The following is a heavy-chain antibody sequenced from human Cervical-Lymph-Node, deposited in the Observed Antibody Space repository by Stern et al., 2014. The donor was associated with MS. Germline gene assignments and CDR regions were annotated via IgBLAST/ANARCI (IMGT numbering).Heavy chain of an antibody. CDR2: ISYDVSDK. CDR1: GFTFSNYA. CDR3: ARGSTVTSNDY. D-gene: IGHD4-17*01. V-gene: IGHV3-30*04. Sequence: VQLVESGGGVVQPGRSLTLSCAASGFTFSNYAMHWVRQAPGKGLEWVALISYDVSDKYYADSVKGRFTISRDNSKNTLYLQMNSLRAEDTAVYYCARGSTVTSNDYWGQGTLVTVSS. J-gene: IGHJ4*02.